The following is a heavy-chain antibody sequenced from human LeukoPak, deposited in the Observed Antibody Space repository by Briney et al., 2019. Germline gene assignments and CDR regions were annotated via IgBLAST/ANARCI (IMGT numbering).Heavy chain of an antibody. D-gene: IGHD2-2*02. CDR1: GYTFTSYG. CDR2: ISAYNGNT. V-gene: IGHV1-18*01. CDR3: ARVFWGYCSSTSCYNRAFDI. Sequence: ASVKVSCKASGYTFTSYGISWARQASGQGLEWMGWISAYNGNTNYAQKLQGRVTMTTDTSTSTAYMELRSLRSDDTAVYYCARVFWGYCSSTSCYNRAFDIWGQGTMVTVSS. J-gene: IGHJ3*02.